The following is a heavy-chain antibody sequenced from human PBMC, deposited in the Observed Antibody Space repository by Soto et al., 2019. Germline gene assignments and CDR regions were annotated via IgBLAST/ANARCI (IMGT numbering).Heavy chain of an antibody. D-gene: IGHD6-13*01. V-gene: IGHV3-21*01. CDR3: ARATVGSSPRFDP. CDR2: ISSSSSYI. J-gene: IGHJ5*02. Sequence: PGGSLRLSCAASGFTFSSYSMNWVRQAPGKGLEWVSSISSSSSYIYYADSVKGRFTISRDNAKNSLYLQMNSLRAEDTAVYYCARATVGSSPRFDPWGQGTLVTVSS. CDR1: GFTFSSYS.